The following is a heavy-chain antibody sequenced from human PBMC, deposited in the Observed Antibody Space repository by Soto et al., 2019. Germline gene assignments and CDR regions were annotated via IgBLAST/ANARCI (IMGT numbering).Heavy chain of an antibody. CDR3: ARGEDYYYYYYMDV. CDR2: IWYDGSNK. J-gene: IGHJ6*03. V-gene: IGHV3-33*01. D-gene: IGHD3-16*01. CDR1: GFTFSSYG. Sequence: QVQLVESGGGVVQPGRSLRLSCAASGFTFSSYGMHWVRQAPGKGLEWVAVIWYDGSNKYYADSVKGRFTISRDNSKNTLYLQMNSLRVDDTAVYYCARGEDYYYYYYMDVWGKGTTVTVSS.